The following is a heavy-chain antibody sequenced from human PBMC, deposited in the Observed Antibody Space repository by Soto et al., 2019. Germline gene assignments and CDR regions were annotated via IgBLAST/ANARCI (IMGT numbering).Heavy chain of an antibody. Sequence: QVQLVESGGGVVQPGRSLRLSCAASGFTFSSYGMHWVRQAPGKGLEWVAVISYDGSNKYYADSVKGRFTISRDNSKNTLYLQMNSLRAEDTAVYYCAKDATKNYYYYYYMDVWGKGTTVTVSS. CDR1: GFTFSSYG. J-gene: IGHJ6*03. CDR3: AKDATKNYYYYYYMDV. V-gene: IGHV3-30*18. CDR2: ISYDGSNK.